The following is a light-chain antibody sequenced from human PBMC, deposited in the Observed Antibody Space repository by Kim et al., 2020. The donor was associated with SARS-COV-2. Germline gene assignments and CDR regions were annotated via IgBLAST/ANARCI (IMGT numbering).Light chain of an antibody. J-gene: IGKJ4*01. CDR2: DAA. CDR3: TQRGSWPPAVT. V-gene: IGKV3-11*01. CDR1: NNVGSN. Sequence: PAENAPPSSRATNNVGSNVASSHQTTRQPPSLLIYDAAMTAAGIPDRFGGSGSGTDYTPPIGSLAHEDFAIYYCTQRGSWPPAVTFGGGTKLEI.